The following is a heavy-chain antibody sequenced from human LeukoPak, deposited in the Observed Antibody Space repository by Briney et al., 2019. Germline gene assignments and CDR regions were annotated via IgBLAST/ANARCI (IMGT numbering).Heavy chain of an antibody. CDR2: IWYDGSNK. Sequence: GGSLRLSCAASGFTFSSYGMHWVRQAPGKGLEWVAVIWYDGSNKYYADSVKGRFTISRDNSKNTLYLQMNSLRAEDTAVYYCAKDFMKVVVINLFDYWGQGTLVTVSS. D-gene: IGHD3-22*01. V-gene: IGHV3-30*02. CDR3: AKDFMKVVVINLFDY. J-gene: IGHJ4*02. CDR1: GFTFSSYG.